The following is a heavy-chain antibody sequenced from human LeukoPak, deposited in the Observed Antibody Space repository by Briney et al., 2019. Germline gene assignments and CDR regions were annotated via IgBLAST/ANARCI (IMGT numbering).Heavy chain of an antibody. CDR2: IYYSGST. V-gene: IGHV4-59*01. CDR3: ARSKSALQLVRNYYYYYGMVV. D-gene: IGHD6-13*01. J-gene: IGHJ6*02. CDR1: GGSISSNC. Sequence: SETQSLNCTVSGGSISSNCWSWIRQPPGKGVEWIGYIYYSGSTNYNPSLKSRVTISVDTYKNQFSLKLSSVTAADTAVYYCARSKSALQLVRNYYYYYGMVVWGQGTTVTVSS.